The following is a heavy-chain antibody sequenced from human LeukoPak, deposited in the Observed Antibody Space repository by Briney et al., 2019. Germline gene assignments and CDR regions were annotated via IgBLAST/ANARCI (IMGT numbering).Heavy chain of an antibody. CDR2: ISSNGGST. D-gene: IGHD3-16*01. Sequence: GGSLRLSCPASGFTFSSYAMDWVRQAPGKGLEYVSTISSNGGSTYYADSVKGRFTISRDDSKNTLYLRMSSLRAEDTAVYYCVKEGDYGYYFDYWGQGTLVTVSS. CDR1: GFTFSSYA. J-gene: IGHJ4*02. CDR3: VKEGDYGYYFDY. V-gene: IGHV3-64D*06.